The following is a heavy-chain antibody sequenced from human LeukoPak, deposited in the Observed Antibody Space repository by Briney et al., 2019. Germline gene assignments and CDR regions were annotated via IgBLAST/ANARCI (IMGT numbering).Heavy chain of an antibody. Sequence: ASVKVSCKTSGYTFTTYAISWVRRASGQGLEWMGWINTNTGNPTYAQGFFTGRYVFSLDTSVNTAYLQITGLKADDTAVYYCGRDPKLGIRGYTYGYIDFWGQGTLVTVAS. D-gene: IGHD5-18*01. J-gene: IGHJ4*02. V-gene: IGHV7-4-1*02. CDR1: GYTFTTYA. CDR2: INTNTGNP. CDR3: GRDPKLGIRGYTYGYIDF.